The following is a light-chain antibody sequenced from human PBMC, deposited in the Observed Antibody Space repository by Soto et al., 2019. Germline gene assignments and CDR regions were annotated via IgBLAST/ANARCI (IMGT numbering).Light chain of an antibody. Sequence: DIQMTQSPSSLSASVGDRVTITCRTSQPISTYLDWYQHKPGNPPKRLIYDVSTLQSGVPSRFSGSGSGTEFTLTISNLQPEDFSTYYCQQTHSTFGQGTKLES. J-gene: IGKJ2*01. V-gene: IGKV1-39*01. CDR1: QPISTY. CDR2: DVS. CDR3: QQTHST.